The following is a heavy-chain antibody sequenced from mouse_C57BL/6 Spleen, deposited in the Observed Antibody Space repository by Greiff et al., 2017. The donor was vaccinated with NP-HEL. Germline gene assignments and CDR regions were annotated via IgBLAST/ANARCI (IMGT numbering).Heavy chain of an antibody. V-gene: IGHV1-55*01. D-gene: IGHD2-4*01. CDR1: GYTFTSYW. Sequence: VQLQQSGAELVKPGASVKMSCKASGYTFTSYWITWVKQRPGQGLEWIGDIYPGSGSTNYNEKFKSKATLTVDTSSSTAYMQLSSLTSEDSAVYYCARSYDYDVGGYFDYWGQGTTLTVSS. J-gene: IGHJ2*01. CDR3: ARSYDYDVGGYFDY. CDR2: IYPGSGST.